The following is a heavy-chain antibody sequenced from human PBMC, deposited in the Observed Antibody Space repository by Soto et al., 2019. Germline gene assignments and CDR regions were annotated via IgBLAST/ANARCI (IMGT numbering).Heavy chain of an antibody. V-gene: IGHV1-8*01. CDR1: GYTFTSYD. CDR2: MNPNSGNT. J-gene: IGHJ6*03. CDR3: ASHVATVNYYYYYMDV. D-gene: IGHD5-12*01. Sequence: ASVKVSCKASGYTFTSYDINWVRQATGQGLEWMGWMNPNSGNTGYAQKFQGRVTMTRNTSISTAYMELSSLRSEDMAVYYCASHVATVNYYYYYMDVWGKGTTVTVSS.